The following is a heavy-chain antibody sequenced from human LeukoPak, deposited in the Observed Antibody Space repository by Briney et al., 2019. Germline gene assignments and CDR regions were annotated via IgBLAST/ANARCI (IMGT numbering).Heavy chain of an antibody. CDR2: ISGSGGST. J-gene: IGHJ5*02. CDR3: AKDPVVTPWFDP. D-gene: IGHD4-23*01. V-gene: IGHV3-23*01. CDR1: GFTFSSYA. Sequence: PGGSLRLSCAASGFTFSSYAMSWVPQAPGKGLEWVSAISGSGGSTYYADSVKGRFTISRENSKNTLYLQMNSLRAEDTAVYYCAKDPVVTPWFDPWGQGTLVTVSS.